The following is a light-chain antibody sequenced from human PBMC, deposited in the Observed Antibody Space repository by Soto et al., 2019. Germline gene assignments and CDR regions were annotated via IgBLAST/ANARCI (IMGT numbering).Light chain of an antibody. Sequence: DIQMTQSPSTLSASVGDRVTITCRASQSISHWLAWYQQKPGKAPKFLIYDAFILENGVPSRFSGSGSGTEFTLTISSLQPDDFATYYCQQYNSYPYTFGQGTKLEIK. J-gene: IGKJ2*01. CDR1: QSISHW. CDR3: QQYNSYPYT. V-gene: IGKV1-5*01. CDR2: DAF.